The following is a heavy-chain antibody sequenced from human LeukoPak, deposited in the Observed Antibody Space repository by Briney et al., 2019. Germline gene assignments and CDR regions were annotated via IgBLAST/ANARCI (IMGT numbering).Heavy chain of an antibody. V-gene: IGHV1-24*01. CDR2: FDPEDGET. CDR1: GGTFSTYV. Sequence: GASVKVSCKTSGGTFSTYVISWVRQAPGQGLEWMGGFDPEDGETIYAQKFQGRVTMTEDTSTDTAYMGLSSLRSEGTVVYYCATQYVWGSYRYEVNWFDPWGQGTLVTVSS. CDR3: ATQYVWGSYRYEVNWFDP. J-gene: IGHJ5*02. D-gene: IGHD3-16*02.